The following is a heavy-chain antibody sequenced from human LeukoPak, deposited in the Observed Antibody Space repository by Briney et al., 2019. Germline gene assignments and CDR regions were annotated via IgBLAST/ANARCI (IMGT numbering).Heavy chain of an antibody. CDR1: GYTFTGYY. CDR3: ARAPPLGNSVAYFQH. D-gene: IGHD4-23*01. V-gene: IGHV1-2*02. Sequence: GASVKVSCKASGYTFTGYYMHWVRQAPGQGLEWMGWINPNSGGTNYAQKFQGRVTMTRDTSIGTAYMELSRLRSDDTAVYYCARAPPLGNSVAYFQHWGQGTLVTVSS. CDR2: INPNSGGT. J-gene: IGHJ1*01.